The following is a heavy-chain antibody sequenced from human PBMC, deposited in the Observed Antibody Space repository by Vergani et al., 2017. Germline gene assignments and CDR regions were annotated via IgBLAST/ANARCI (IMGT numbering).Heavy chain of an antibody. Sequence: QVQLQESGPGLVKPSETLSLTCTVSGGSVSSGSYYWSWIRQPAGKGLEWIGYIYYSGSTNYNPSLKSRVTISVDTSKNQFSRKLSSVTAADTAVYYCAGDQVLVTVTGGYYYYYMDVWGKGTTVTVSS. CDR2: IYYSGST. J-gene: IGHJ6*03. V-gene: IGHV4-61*10. CDR3: AGDQVLVTVTGGYYYYYMDV. D-gene: IGHD4-11*01. CDR1: GGSVSSGSYY.